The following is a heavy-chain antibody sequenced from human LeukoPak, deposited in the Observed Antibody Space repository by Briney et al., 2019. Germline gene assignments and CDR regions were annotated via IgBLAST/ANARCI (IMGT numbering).Heavy chain of an antibody. J-gene: IGHJ6*03. Sequence: SETLSLTCTVSGGSISSHYWSWIRQPPGKGLEWIGRIFTSGITNYNPSLKSRVTMSVDTSKGQFSLALSSVTAADTALYYCAREISGSYYNPLGYMDVWGKGTTVTVAS. CDR2: IFTSGIT. V-gene: IGHV4-4*07. CDR3: AREISGSYYNPLGYMDV. CDR1: GGSISSHY. D-gene: IGHD3-10*01.